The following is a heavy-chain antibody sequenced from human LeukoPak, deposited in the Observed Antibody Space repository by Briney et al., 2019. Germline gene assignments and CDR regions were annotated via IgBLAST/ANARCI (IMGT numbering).Heavy chain of an antibody. CDR1: GFTFSSYG. D-gene: IGHD1-26*01. CDR3: ASPVGAKAYYFDY. J-gene: IGHJ4*02. V-gene: IGHV3-30*03. CDR2: ISYDGSNK. Sequence: GRSLRLSCAASGFTFSSYGMHWVRQAPGKGLEWVAVISYDGSNKYYADSVKGRFTISRDNSKNTLYLQMNSLRAEDTAVYYCASPVGAKAYYFDYWGQGTLVTVSS.